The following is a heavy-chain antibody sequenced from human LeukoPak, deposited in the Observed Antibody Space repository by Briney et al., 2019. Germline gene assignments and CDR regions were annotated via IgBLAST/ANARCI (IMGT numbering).Heavy chain of an antibody. CDR1: GYTFSSYW. CDR2: IYPDDSDT. Sequence: GESLKIPCKGSGYTFSSYWIGWVRQMPGKGLEWMGIIYPDDSDTRYSPSFQGRVTISANKSISTAYLQWSSLKASDTAMYYCARLAYCSNDVCYSNYYYSMDVWGKGTTVTVSS. D-gene: IGHD2-8*01. CDR3: ARLAYCSNDVCYSNYYYSMDV. V-gene: IGHV5-51*01. J-gene: IGHJ6*03.